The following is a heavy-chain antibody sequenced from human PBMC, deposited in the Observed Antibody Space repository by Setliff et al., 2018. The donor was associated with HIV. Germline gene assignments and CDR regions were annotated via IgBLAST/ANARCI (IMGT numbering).Heavy chain of an antibody. Sequence: PSETLSLTCTVPGGSISNHFWSWIRQPPGKGLEWIGHIYYTGTTNYNTSLKSRVTISIDTSKSQFSLKLISVTAADTAMYYCARQPLSRRRGTAVTTVGAFDIWGQGTKVTVSS. J-gene: IGHJ3*02. CDR2: IYYTGTT. V-gene: IGHV4-59*08. CDR1: GGSISNHF. D-gene: IGHD4-17*01. CDR3: ARQPLSRRRGTAVTTVGAFDI.